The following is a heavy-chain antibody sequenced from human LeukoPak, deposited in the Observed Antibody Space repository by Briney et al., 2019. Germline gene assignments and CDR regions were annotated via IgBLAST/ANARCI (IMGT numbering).Heavy chain of an antibody. CDR3: ARYSSSWSYFDY. CDR1: GGSVNSYY. J-gene: IGHJ4*02. CDR2: IYTSGST. Sequence: SQTLSLTCTVSGGSVNSYYWTWIRQPAGKGLEWIGRIYTSGSTNYNPSLKSRVTISVDTSKNQFSLKLSSVTAADTAVYYCARYSSSWSYFDYWGQGTLVTVSS. D-gene: IGHD6-13*01. V-gene: IGHV4-4*07.